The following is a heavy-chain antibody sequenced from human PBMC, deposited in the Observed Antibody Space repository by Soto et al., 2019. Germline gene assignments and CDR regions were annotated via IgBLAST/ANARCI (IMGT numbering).Heavy chain of an antibody. V-gene: IGHV1-69*04. CDR2: IIPILGIA. CDR1: GGTFSSYT. J-gene: IGHJ4*02. CDR3: ARDPNGDYDLLFDY. D-gene: IGHD4-17*01. Sequence: ASVKVSCKASGGTFSSYTISWVRQAPGQGLEWMGRIIPILGIANYAQKFQGRVTVTADKSTSTAYMELSSLRSEDTAVYYCARDPNGDYDLLFDYWGQGTLVTVSS.